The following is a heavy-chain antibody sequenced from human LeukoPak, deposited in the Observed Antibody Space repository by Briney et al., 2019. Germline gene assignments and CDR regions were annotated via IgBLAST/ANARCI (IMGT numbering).Heavy chain of an antibody. V-gene: IGHV3-74*01. J-gene: IGHJ4*02. CDR2: INTDGIST. D-gene: IGHD1-26*01. CDR3: AGGGSYYPTYFDY. CDR1: GFTFSGFW. Sequence: PGGSLRLSCAASGFTFSGFWMHWVRHAPGKGLVWVSRINTDGISTNYADSVKGRFTISRDNAKKTLYLQLNSLRAEDTAVYYCAGGGSYYPTYFDYWGQGTLVTVSS.